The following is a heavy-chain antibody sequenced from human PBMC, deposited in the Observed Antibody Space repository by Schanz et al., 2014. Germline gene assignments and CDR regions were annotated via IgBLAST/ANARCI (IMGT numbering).Heavy chain of an antibody. CDR1: GYTFVSYS. J-gene: IGHJ4*02. D-gene: IGHD2-2*01. Sequence: QVQLVQSGAEVKKPGASVKVSCKASGYTFVSYSMHWVRQAPGQGLEWMGIINPSGGGTSYALRFQDRVTVTRDTSRSTVYMELSSLRPEDTAVYYCARAPTAYCSDTSCLGTHFDYWGQGTLVNGSS. CDR2: INPSGGGT. CDR3: ARAPTAYCSDTSCLGTHFDY. V-gene: IGHV1-46*03.